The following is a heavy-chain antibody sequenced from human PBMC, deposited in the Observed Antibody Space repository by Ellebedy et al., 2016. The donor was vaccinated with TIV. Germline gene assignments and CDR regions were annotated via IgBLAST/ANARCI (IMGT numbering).Heavy chain of an antibody. CDR3: ARDARVGAIRIYFDY. J-gene: IGHJ4*02. CDR2: INTGNGNT. CDR1: GYTFTSYA. V-gene: IGHV1-3*04. D-gene: IGHD1-26*01. Sequence: ASVKVSCXASGYTFTSYAMHWVRQAPGQRLEWMGWINTGNGNTKYSRKFQGRVTITRDTSASTAYMELSSLRSEDTAVYYCARDARVGAIRIYFDYWGQGTLVTVSS.